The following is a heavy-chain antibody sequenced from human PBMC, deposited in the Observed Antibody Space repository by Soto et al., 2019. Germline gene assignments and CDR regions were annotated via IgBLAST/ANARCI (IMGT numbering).Heavy chain of an antibody. CDR2: INPSGGST. CDR1: AYTFTSYY. D-gene: IGHD3-22*01. Sequence: ASVKVSSNASAYTFTSYYMHWARQAPGQGLQCMGIINPSGGSTSYAQKFQGRVTMTRDTSTSTVYMELSSLRSEDTAVYYCARDHGSTYYYDSSGYYYSQAGHYFDYWGQGTLVTVSS. CDR3: ARDHGSTYYYDSSGYYYSQAGHYFDY. J-gene: IGHJ4*02. V-gene: IGHV1-46*01.